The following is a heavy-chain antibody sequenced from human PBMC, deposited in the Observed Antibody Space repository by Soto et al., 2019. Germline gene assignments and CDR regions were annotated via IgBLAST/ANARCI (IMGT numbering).Heavy chain of an antibody. CDR2: ISGSGGST. CDR1: GFTFSSYA. D-gene: IGHD2-2*01. J-gene: IGHJ4*02. Sequence: GGSLRLSCAASGFTFSSYAMSWVRQAPGKGLEWVSAISGSGGSTYYADSVKGRFTISRDNSKNTLYLQMNSLRAEDTAVYYCAKVDIVVVPAARHPFDYWGQGTLVTVSS. CDR3: AKVDIVVVPAARHPFDY. V-gene: IGHV3-23*01.